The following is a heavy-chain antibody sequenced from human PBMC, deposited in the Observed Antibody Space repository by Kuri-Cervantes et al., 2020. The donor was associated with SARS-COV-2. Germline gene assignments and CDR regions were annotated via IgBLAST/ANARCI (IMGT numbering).Heavy chain of an antibody. V-gene: IGHV3-53*01. Sequence: GGSLRLSCAASGFTVSSNYMSRVRQAPGKGLEWVSVIYSGGSTYYADSVKGRFTISRDNSKNTLYLQMNSLRAEDTAVYYCAREMKEGAVMGAFDIWGQGTMVTVSS. CDR2: IYSGGST. CDR3: AREMKEGAVMGAFDI. J-gene: IGHJ3*02. CDR1: GFTVSSNY. D-gene: IGHD1-26*01.